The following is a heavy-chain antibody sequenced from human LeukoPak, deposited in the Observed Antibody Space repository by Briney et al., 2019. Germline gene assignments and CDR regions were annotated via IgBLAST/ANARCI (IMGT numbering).Heavy chain of an antibody. Sequence: ASVKVSCKASVYTFTSYGISWVRQAPGQGVEWMGWISAYNGNTNYAQKLQGRVTMPTDTSTSTAYMELRSLRSVDPAVYYCARTNDFSGSTVAHIVVYWGQGTLVTVSS. J-gene: IGHJ4*02. V-gene: IGHV1-18*01. CDR2: ISAYNGNT. CDR1: VYTFTSYG. CDR3: ARTNDFSGSTVAHIVVY. D-gene: IGHD2-21*01.